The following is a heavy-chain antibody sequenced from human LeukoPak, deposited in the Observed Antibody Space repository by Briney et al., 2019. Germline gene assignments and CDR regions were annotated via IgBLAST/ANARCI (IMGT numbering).Heavy chain of an antibody. CDR1: GFTFSSYA. CDR3: AREVAVAGDYFDY. D-gene: IGHD6-19*01. CDR2: ISSSSSTI. V-gene: IGHV3-48*04. J-gene: IGHJ4*02. Sequence: GRSLRLSCAASGFTFSSYAMNWVRQAPGKGLEWVSYISSSSSTIYYADSVKGRFTISRDNAKNSLYLQMNSLRAEDTAVYYCAREVAVAGDYFDYWGQGTLVTVSS.